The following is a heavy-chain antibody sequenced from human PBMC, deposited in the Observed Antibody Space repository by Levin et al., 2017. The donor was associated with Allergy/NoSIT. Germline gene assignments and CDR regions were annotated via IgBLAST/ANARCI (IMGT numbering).Heavy chain of an antibody. Sequence: GESLKISCEASGFIFSSNAMSWVRQAPGKGLEWVSGISESGGSTYYADSVKGRFTISRDNSRDTLYLQMNSLRAEDTAVYYCAKDTPALSAGPYFDYWGQGTLVTVSS. V-gene: IGHV3-23*01. CDR2: ISESGGST. CDR1: GFIFSSNA. CDR3: AKDTPALSAGPYFDY. J-gene: IGHJ4*02. D-gene: IGHD2-2*01.